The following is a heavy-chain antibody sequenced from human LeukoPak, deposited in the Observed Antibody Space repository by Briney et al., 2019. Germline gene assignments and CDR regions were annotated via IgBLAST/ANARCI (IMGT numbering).Heavy chain of an antibody. Sequence: SETLSLTCAVYGGSFSGYYWSWIRQPPGKGLEWIGEINHSGSTNYNPSLKSRVTISVDTSKNQFSLKLSSVTAADTAAYYCARVGTIFGVVKRPFDYWGQGTLVTVSS. CDR3: ARVGTIFGVVKRPFDY. CDR2: INHSGST. D-gene: IGHD3-3*01. J-gene: IGHJ4*02. CDR1: GGSFSGYY. V-gene: IGHV4-34*01.